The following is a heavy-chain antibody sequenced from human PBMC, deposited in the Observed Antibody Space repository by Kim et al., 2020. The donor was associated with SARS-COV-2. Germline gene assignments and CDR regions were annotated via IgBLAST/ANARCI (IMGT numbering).Heavy chain of an antibody. V-gene: IGHV3-23*01. Sequence: GRCTLSRDNSKNTLYLQMNSLRAGDTAVYYCAKARRITIFGVVIVEPFDYWGQGTLVTVSS. CDR3: AKARRITIFGVVIVEPFDY. D-gene: IGHD3-3*01. J-gene: IGHJ4*02.